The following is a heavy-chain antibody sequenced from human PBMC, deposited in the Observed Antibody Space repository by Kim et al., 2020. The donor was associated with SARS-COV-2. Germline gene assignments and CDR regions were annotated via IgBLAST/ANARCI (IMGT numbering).Heavy chain of an antibody. D-gene: IGHD2-2*01. CDR2: ISSNGGST. CDR3: VKDPVNCSSTSCSHYYYGMDC. Sequence: GGSLRLSCSASGFTFSSFAMHWVRQAPGKGLEYVSAISSNGGSTYYADSVKGRFTISRDNSKNTLYLQMSSLRAEDTAVYYCVKDPVNCSSTSCSHYYYGMDCGRQGATVTDSS. J-gene: IGHJ6*02. CDR1: GFTFSSFA. V-gene: IGHV3-64D*06.